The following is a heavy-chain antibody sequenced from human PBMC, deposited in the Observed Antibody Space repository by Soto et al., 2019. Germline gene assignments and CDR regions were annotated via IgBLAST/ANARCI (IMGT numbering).Heavy chain of an antibody. D-gene: IGHD2-2*01. Sequence: EVQLVESGGGLVKPGGSLRLSCAASGFTFSSYSMNWVRQAPGKGLEWVSSISSSSSYIYYADSVKGRFTISRDNAKNSLYLQINSLGAEDTAVYYCARGTLGYCISTNCFFDYWGQGTLVTVSS. V-gene: IGHV3-21*01. CDR3: ARGTLGYCISTNCFFDY. CDR2: ISSSSSYI. J-gene: IGHJ4*02. CDR1: GFTFSSYS.